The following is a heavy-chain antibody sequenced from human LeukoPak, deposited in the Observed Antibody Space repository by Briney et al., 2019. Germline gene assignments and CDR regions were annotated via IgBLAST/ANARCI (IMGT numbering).Heavy chain of an antibody. Sequence: PGGSLRLSCAASGFSFSDDHMDWVRQAPGKGLEWVGRARNKAHGYTTRYAASVEGRFTISRDDSKNSVYLQMDSLKIEDTALYHCVRAPYFDAVGTSFDAFDIWGEGTVVTVSS. CDR2: ARNKAHGYTT. CDR3: VRAPYFDAVGTSFDAFDI. D-gene: IGHD2/OR15-2a*01. J-gene: IGHJ3*02. V-gene: IGHV3-72*01. CDR1: GFSFSDDH.